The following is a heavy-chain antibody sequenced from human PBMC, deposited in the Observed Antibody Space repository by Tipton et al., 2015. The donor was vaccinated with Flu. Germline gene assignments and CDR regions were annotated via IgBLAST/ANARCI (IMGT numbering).Heavy chain of an antibody. CDR3: ARGSGSGTFMIFDI. CDR2: IYTNGDT. V-gene: IGHV4-4*07. Sequence: TLSLTCTVSGGSLSSYYWSWIRQPAGKGLEWIGRIYTNGDTKYNPSLRGRLTMSVDASKKEFSLKLSSVTAADTAVYYCARGSGSGTFMIFDIWGQGTLVTVSS. J-gene: IGHJ4*02. D-gene: IGHD3-10*01. CDR1: GGSLSSYY.